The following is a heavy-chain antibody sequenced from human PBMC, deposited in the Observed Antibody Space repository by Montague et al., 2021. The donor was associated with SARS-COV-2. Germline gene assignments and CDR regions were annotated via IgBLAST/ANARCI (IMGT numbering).Heavy chain of an antibody. V-gene: IGHV4-59*01. CDR3: ARLTQLGYCSSVSCSSALYFDY. CDR2: FSRSGGS. Sequence: SETLSLTCTVSGGSMSDYYWTWIRQPPGKGPEWIGYFSRSGGSNYSPSLRSRVTISLVTSRSQFSLQLSSVTAADTAVYYCARLTQLGYCSSVSCSSALYFDYWGQGFMVSVSS. CDR1: GGSMSDYY. J-gene: IGHJ4*02. D-gene: IGHD2-15*01.